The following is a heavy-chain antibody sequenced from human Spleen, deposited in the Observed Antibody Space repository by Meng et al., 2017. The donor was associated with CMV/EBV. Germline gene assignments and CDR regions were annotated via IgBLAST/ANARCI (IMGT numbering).Heavy chain of an antibody. Sequence: GESLKISCAASGFTFSTYAMHWVRQAPGKGLEWVAVISYDGSNKYYADSVTGRFTISRDNSKNTLYLQMNSLTAEDTAVYYCARDWDFWSGSAHHYYYYGMDVWGQGTTVTVSS. CDR1: GFTFSTYA. V-gene: IGHV3-30-3*01. CDR3: ARDWDFWSGSAHHYYYYGMDV. D-gene: IGHD3-3*01. CDR2: ISYDGSNK. J-gene: IGHJ6*02.